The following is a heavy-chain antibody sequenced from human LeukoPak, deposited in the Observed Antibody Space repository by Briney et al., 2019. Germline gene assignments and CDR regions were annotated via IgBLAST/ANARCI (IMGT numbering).Heavy chain of an antibody. J-gene: IGHJ4*02. CDR1: GFTVSSNY. CDR2: IYSGGST. Sequence: GGSLRLSCAASGFTVSSNYMSWVRQAPGKGLEWVSVIYSGGSTYYADSVKGRFTISSDNSKNTLYLQMNSLRAEDTAVYYCARDQGWYDILTGYYRGYFDYWGQGTLVTVSS. V-gene: IGHV3-66*01. D-gene: IGHD3-9*01. CDR3: ARDQGWYDILTGYYRGYFDY.